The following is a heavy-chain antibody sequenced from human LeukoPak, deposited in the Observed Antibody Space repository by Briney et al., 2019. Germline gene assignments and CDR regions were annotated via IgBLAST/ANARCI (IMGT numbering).Heavy chain of an antibody. J-gene: IGHJ5*02. D-gene: IGHD3-9*01. V-gene: IGHV4-59*01. Sequence: SETLSLTCTVSGGSISSYYWSWIRQPPGKGLEWIGYIYYSGSTNYNPSLKSRVTISVDTSKNQFSLKLSSVTAADTAVYYCARALRYFDGFDPWGQGTLVTVSS. CDR3: ARALRYFDGFDP. CDR1: GGSISSYY. CDR2: IYYSGST.